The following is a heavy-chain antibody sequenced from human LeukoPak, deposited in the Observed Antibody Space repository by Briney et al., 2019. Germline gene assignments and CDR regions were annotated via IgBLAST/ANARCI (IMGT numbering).Heavy chain of an antibody. D-gene: IGHD6-19*01. CDR3: ARDRRIGIAVAGGVDP. Sequence: ASEKVSCKASGYTFTAYYLHWVRQAPGQGLEWMGWINPNSGGTNYAQKFQGRVTMTRDTSISTVYMELSRLRSDDTAVYYCARDRRIGIAVAGGVDPWGQGTLVTVSS. V-gene: IGHV1-2*02. CDR1: GYTFTAYY. CDR2: INPNSGGT. J-gene: IGHJ5*02.